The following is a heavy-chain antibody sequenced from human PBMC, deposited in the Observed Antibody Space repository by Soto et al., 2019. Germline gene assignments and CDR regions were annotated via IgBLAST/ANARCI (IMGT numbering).Heavy chain of an antibody. V-gene: IGHV1-46*01. D-gene: IGHD3-10*01. CDR1: GYTFTSYY. CDR3: AGAMVPTYYFDY. J-gene: IGHJ4*02. CDR2: INPSGGST. Sequence: ASVKVSCKASGYTFTSYYMHWVRQAPGQGLEWMGIINPSGGSTSYAQKFQGRVTMTRDTSKSTVYMELSSLRSEDTAVYYCAGAMVPTYYFDYWGQGTLVTVSS.